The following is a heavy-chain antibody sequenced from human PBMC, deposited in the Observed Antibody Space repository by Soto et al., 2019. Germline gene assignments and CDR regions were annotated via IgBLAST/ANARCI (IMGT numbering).Heavy chain of an antibody. CDR2: IIPIFGTA. CDR1: GGTFSSYA. D-gene: IGHD4-17*01. V-gene: IGHV1-69*12. J-gene: IGHJ4*02. CDR3: ARGRGDYGDLTQHRYYFDY. Sequence: QVQLVQSGAEVKKPGSSVKVSCTASGGTFSSYAISWVRQAPGQGLEWMGGIIPIFGTANYAQKFQGRVTITADESTSTAYMELSSLRSEDTAVYYCARGRGDYGDLTQHRYYFDYWGQGTLVTVSS.